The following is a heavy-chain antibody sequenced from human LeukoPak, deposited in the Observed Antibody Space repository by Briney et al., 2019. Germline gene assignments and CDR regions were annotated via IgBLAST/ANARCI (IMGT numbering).Heavy chain of an antibody. J-gene: IGHJ4*01. CDR3: ASISIAAARDY. D-gene: IGHD6-13*01. V-gene: IGHV4-34*01. CDR1: GGSFSGYY. Sequence: SETLSLTCAVYGGSFSGYYWSWIRQPPGKGLEWIGEIYHSGSTNYNPSFKSRVTISVDKSKNQFSLKLSSVTAADTAVYYCASISIAAARDYWGKGTLVTVSS. CDR2: IYHSGST.